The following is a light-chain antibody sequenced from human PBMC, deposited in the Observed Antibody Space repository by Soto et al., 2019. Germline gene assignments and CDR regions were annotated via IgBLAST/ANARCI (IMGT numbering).Light chain of an antibody. CDR1: SSNIGSKT. CDR3: AAWDDSLNGYV. V-gene: IGLV1-44*01. J-gene: IGLJ1*01. Sequence: QSVLTQPPSASGTPGQRVTISCSGSSSNIGSKTVNWYQQLPGTAPKLLIYGSDQRPSGVPDPFSGSKSGKSASLDISGLQSEDDADYYCAAWDDSLNGYVFGTGTKVTVL. CDR2: GSD.